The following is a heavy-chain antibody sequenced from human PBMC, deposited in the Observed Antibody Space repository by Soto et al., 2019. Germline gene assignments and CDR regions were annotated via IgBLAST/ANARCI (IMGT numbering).Heavy chain of an antibody. CDR2: IYPGDSDT. J-gene: IGHJ5*02. Sequence: GESLKISCKVSGYIFTTYWIGWVRQMPGKGLEWMGVIYPGDSDTIYSPSFQGQVTISADKSITTAYLQWSGLKASDTALYYCARCSLVVVPAPGFDPWGRGTLVTVSS. D-gene: IGHD2-2*01. CDR3: ARCSLVVVPAPGFDP. V-gene: IGHV5-51*01. CDR1: GYIFTTYW.